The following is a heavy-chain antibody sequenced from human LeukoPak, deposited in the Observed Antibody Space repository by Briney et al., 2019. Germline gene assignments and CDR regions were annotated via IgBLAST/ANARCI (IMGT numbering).Heavy chain of an antibody. Sequence: GESLKISCKGSGYSFTSYWIGWVRQMPGKGLEWMGIISPGDSDTRYSPSFQGQVTISADKSISTAYLQWSSLKASDTAMYYCASSSMVTPPYDYYYGMDVWGQGTTVTVSS. CDR3: ASSSMVTPPYDYYYGMDV. J-gene: IGHJ6*02. V-gene: IGHV5-51*01. CDR1: GYSFTSYW. D-gene: IGHD2-21*02. CDR2: ISPGDSDT.